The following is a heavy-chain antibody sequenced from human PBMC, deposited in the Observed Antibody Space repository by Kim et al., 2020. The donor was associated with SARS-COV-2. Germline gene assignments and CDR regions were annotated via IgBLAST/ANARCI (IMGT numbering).Heavy chain of an antibody. V-gene: IGHV3-15*01. CDR3: TTVKLGAILRNY. J-gene: IGHJ4*02. CDR2: IKSKTDGGTT. Sequence: GGSLRLSCAASGFTFSNAWMSWVRQAPGKGLEWVARIKSKTDGGTTDYAAPVKGRFTITRDDTKNTQYQQMNSLKTEDTAVYYCTTVKLGAILRNYWGQGTLASVSS. CDR1: GFTFSNAW. D-gene: IGHD1-26*01.